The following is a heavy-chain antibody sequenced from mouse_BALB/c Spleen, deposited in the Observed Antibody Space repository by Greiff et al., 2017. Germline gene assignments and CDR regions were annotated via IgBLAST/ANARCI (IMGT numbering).Heavy chain of an antibody. CDR2: IRSKSNNYAT. Sequence: GGGLVQPKGSLKLSCAASGFTFNTYAMNWVRQAPGKGLEWVARIRSKSNNYATYYADSVKDRFTISRDDSQSMLYLQMNNLKTEDTAMYYCVRQRDYGTMDYWGQGTSVTVSS. CDR3: VRQRDYGTMDY. J-gene: IGHJ4*01. D-gene: IGHD2-4*01. V-gene: IGHV10-1*02. CDR1: GFTFNTYA.